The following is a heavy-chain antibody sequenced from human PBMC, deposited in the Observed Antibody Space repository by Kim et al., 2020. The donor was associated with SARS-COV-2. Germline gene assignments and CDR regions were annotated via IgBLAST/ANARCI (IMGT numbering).Heavy chain of an antibody. Sequence: SETLSLTCTVSGGSISSGSYYWSWIRQPAGKGLEWIGRIYTSGSTNYNPSLKSRVTISVDTSKNQFSLKLSSVTAADTAVYYCARWAWSGYSSYFDYWGQGTLVTVSS. D-gene: IGHD3-3*01. V-gene: IGHV4-61*02. CDR1: GGSISSGSYY. J-gene: IGHJ4*02. CDR2: IYTSGST. CDR3: ARWAWSGYSSYFDY.